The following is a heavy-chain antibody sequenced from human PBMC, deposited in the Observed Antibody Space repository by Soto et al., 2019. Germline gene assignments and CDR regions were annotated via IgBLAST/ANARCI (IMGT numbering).Heavy chain of an antibody. D-gene: IGHD6-6*01. CDR2: ISGSGGST. J-gene: IGHJ3*02. Sequence: GGSLRLSCAASGFTFSSYAMSWVRQAPGKGLEWVSAISGSGGSTYYADSVKGRFTISRDNSKNTLYLQMNSLRAEDTAVYYCAIHPAGEYSSSSVAFDIWGQGTMVTVSS. CDR1: GFTFSSYA. CDR3: AIHPAGEYSSSSVAFDI. V-gene: IGHV3-23*01.